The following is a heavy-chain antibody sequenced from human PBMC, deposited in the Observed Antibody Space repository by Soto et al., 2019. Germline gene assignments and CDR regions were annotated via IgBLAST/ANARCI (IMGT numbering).Heavy chain of an antibody. D-gene: IGHD3-3*01. V-gene: IGHV4-34*01. CDR3: ARGRGRITIFGVVIIGTCPFDY. Sequence: NPSETLSLTCAVYGGSFSGYYWSWIRQPPGKGLEWIGEINHSGSTNYNPSLKSRVTISVDTSKNPFSLKLSSVTAEDTAVYYCARGRGRITIFGVVIIGTCPFDYWGQGTLVTVSS. CDR1: GGSFSGYY. J-gene: IGHJ4*02. CDR2: INHSGST.